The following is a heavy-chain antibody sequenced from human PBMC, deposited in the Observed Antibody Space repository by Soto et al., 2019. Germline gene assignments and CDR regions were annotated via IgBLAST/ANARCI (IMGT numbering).Heavy chain of an antibody. CDR2: ISSRSSYI. J-gene: IGHJ4*02. Sequence: PGGSLRLSCAASGFTFSTYTINWVRQPPGKGLEWVSSISSRSSYIYYADSVKGRFTISRDNAKNSLYLQMNSLRAEDTAVYYCARREWYSGYSPYYFDYWGQGTLVTVSS. CDR1: GFTFSTYT. CDR3: ARREWYSGYSPYYFDY. V-gene: IGHV3-21*01. D-gene: IGHD5-12*01.